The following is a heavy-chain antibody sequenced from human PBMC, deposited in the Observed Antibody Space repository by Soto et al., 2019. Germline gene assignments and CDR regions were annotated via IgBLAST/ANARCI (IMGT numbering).Heavy chain of an antibody. CDR1: GYTFSRYY. CDR3: ARVEMATIKGNDCDI. CDR2: INASGGRT. D-gene: IGHD5-12*01. V-gene: IGHV1-46*04. Sequence: SSVKVSCKASGYTFSRYYMYWVRQAPGQGLERMGVINASGGRTGYAQKLQGRVTRTRETSARTVYMELSRLRAEDTTVYYCARVEMATIKGNDCDIWGDERMVTVAS. J-gene: IGHJ3*02.